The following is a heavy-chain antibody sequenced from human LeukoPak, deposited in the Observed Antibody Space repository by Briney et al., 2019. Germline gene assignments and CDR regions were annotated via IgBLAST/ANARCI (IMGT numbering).Heavy chain of an antibody. V-gene: IGHV4-30-2*01. CDR3: ARTLLWFGESTPYYFDY. J-gene: IGHJ4*02. Sequence: SQTLSLTCAVSGGSISSGGYSWSWIRQPPGKGLEWIGYIYHSGSTYYNPSLKSRVTISVDRSKNQFSLKLSSVTAADTAVYYCARTLLWFGESTPYYFDYWGQGTLVTVSS. D-gene: IGHD3-10*01. CDR1: GGSISSGGYS. CDR2: IYHSGST.